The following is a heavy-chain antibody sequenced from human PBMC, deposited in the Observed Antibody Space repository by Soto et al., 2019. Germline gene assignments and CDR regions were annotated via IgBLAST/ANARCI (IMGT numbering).Heavy chain of an antibody. Sequence: QVQVVESGGGVVQPGKSLRLSCAASGFTFSKYGLHWVRQAPGKGLEWVEYIWYDGSNKYYADSGKGRFTISRDNSKNTLYLQMNSLRGGDTAIYYCARDMYRSRWHKANYYYYAVDVWGQGTTVIVSS. CDR2: IWYDGSNK. V-gene: IGHV3-33*01. J-gene: IGHJ6*02. CDR3: ARDMYRSRWHKANYYYYAVDV. CDR1: GFTFSKYG. D-gene: IGHD6-13*01.